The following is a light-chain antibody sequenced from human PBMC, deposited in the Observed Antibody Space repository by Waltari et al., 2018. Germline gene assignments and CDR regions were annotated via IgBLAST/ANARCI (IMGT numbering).Light chain of an antibody. CDR3: ATWDDSLDGPV. CDR2: SRH. V-gene: IGLV1-44*01. CDR1: RSNIGSNP. Sequence: QSVLTQPPSASGTPGQRVNIPCSGGRSNIGSNPVVWYRQVPGTAPKLLIHSRHQRPSGVPDRFSGSKSGTSASLDISGLQAEDEVDYFCATWDDSLDGPVFGGGTKLTVL. J-gene: IGLJ3*02.